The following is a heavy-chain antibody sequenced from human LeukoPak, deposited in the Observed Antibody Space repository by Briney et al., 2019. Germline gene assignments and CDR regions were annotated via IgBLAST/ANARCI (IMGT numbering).Heavy chain of an antibody. Sequence: GGSLRLSCAASGFTFDDYAMPWGRQAPGKGLEWGSGISWNSGSIGYADSVKGRFTISRDNAKNSLYLQMNSLRAEDTALYYCAKALGGRAYWYFDLWGRGTLVTVPS. CDR1: GFTFDDYA. CDR2: ISWNSGSI. J-gene: IGHJ2*01. CDR3: AKALGGRAYWYFDL. V-gene: IGHV3-9*01. D-gene: IGHD3-16*01.